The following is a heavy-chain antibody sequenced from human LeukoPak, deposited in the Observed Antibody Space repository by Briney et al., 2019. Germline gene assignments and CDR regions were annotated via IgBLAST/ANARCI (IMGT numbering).Heavy chain of an antibody. D-gene: IGHD3-10*01. Sequence: SETLSLTCTVSGGSISGYYWSWIRQPPGEGLEWIGYMYYSGSTNYNPSLKSRVTVSVDMSQNQFSLKLSSVTAADTAVYYCARSGSGSGSYYNSAYYYYDMDVWGQGTTVTVSS. CDR1: GGSISGYY. CDR2: MYYSGST. V-gene: IGHV4-59*01. J-gene: IGHJ6*02. CDR3: ARSGSGSGSYYNSAYYYYDMDV.